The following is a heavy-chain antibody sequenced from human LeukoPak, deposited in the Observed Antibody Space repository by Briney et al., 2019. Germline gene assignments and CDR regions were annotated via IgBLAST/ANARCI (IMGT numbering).Heavy chain of an antibody. CDR1: VFPLPRFA. J-gene: IGHJ5*02. Sequence: SVNVSRMACVFPLPRFAAQWVRQARGQRLEWIGWIVVGSGNTNYAQKFQERVTITRDMSTSTAYMELRSLRSEDTAVYYCAAITMVLSWGQGTLVTVSS. D-gene: IGHD3-10*01. CDR2: IVVGSGNT. V-gene: IGHV1-58*01. CDR3: AAITMVLS.